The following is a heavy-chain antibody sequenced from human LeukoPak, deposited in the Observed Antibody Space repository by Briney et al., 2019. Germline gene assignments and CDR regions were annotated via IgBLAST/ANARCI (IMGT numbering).Heavy chain of an antibody. D-gene: IGHD6-19*01. CDR1: GGSFSGYY. J-gene: IGHJ2*01. V-gene: IGHV4-34*01. Sequence: SETLSLTCAVYGGSFSGYYWSWIRQPPGKGLEWIGEINHSGSTNYNPSLKSRVTISVDTSKNQFSLGLSSVTAADTAVYYCARVLEGSSGQHWYFDLWGRGTLVTVSS. CDR2: INHSGST. CDR3: ARVLEGSSGQHWYFDL.